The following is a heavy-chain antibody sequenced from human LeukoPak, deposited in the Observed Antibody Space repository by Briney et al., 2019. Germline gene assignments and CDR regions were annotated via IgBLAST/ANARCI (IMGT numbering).Heavy chain of an antibody. J-gene: IGHJ4*02. Sequence: PGGSLRLSCAASGFTFSSFEMSWVRQAPGKGLEWVSYITSSGSTIYYTDSVKGRFTISRDNAKNSLYLQMNSLRAEDTAVYYCARDRSAYSGYDFFDSWGQGTLVTVSS. D-gene: IGHD5-12*01. CDR2: ITSSGSTI. V-gene: IGHV3-48*03. CDR3: ARDRSAYSGYDFFDS. CDR1: GFTFSSFE.